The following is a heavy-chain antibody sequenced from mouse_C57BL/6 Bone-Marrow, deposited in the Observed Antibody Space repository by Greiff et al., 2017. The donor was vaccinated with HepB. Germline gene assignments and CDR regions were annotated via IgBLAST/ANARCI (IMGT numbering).Heavy chain of an antibody. V-gene: IGHV1-42*01. D-gene: IGHD4-1*01. J-gene: IGHJ1*03. CDR2: INPSTGGT. CDR3: ARLGTGTDWYFDV. Sequence: EVKLVESGPELVKPGASVKISCKASGYSFTGYYMNWVKQSPEKSLEWIGEINPSTGGTTYNQKFKAKATLTVDKSSSTAYMQLKSLTSEDSAVYYCARLGTGTDWYFDVWGTGTTVTVSS. CDR1: GYSFTGYY.